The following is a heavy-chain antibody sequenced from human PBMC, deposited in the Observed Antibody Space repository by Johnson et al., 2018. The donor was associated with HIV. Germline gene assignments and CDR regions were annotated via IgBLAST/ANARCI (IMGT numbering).Heavy chain of an antibody. CDR2: INLNSGSI. CDR1: GFTFDDYG. D-gene: IGHD5-24*01. V-gene: IGHV3-20*04. J-gene: IGHJ3*02. CDR3: AKDREMATITFVEVAFDI. Sequence: VQLVESGGGVVRPGGSLRLSCAASGFTFDDYGMSWVRQAPGKGLEWVSGINLNSGSIGYADSVKGRFTISRDNARYSLYLQMNSLRAEDTALYYCAKDREMATITFVEVAFDIWGQGTMVTVSS.